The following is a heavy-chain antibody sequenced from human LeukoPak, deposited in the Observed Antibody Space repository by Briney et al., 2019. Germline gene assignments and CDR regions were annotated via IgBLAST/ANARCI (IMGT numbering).Heavy chain of an antibody. J-gene: IGHJ4*02. CDR3: ARDDSRGSFDI. Sequence: SETLSLTCCVSAVSISSTNWLSWVRQPPGQGLEWIGEISLRGLTNYNPSLKSRVTMSLDKSKNLLSLNLTSVTAADTAVYYCARDDSRGSFDIWGQGTLVTVSS. CDR2: ISLRGLT. V-gene: IGHV4-4*02. D-gene: IGHD3-22*01. CDR1: AVSISSTNW.